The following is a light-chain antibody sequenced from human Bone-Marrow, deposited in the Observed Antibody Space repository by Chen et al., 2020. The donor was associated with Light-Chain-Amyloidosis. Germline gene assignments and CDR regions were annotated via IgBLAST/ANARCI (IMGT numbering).Light chain of an antibody. CDR1: GLPTQY. CDR2: KDN. Sequence: SDDLTQPPAVSVSPGQTARISCSGDGLPTQYSSWYQLRQGQAPRLLIFKDNERPSGIPEIFSGSSSGTIVTLTINGVQAEDEADYYCQSAITDGVSMFFGGGTRLTVL. J-gene: IGLJ2*01. V-gene: IGLV3-25*03. CDR3: QSAITDGVSMF.